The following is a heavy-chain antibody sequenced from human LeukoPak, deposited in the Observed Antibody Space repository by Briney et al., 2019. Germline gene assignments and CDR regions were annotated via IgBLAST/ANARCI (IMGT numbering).Heavy chain of an antibody. Sequence: GRSLRLSCAASGFTFSSYGMHWVRQAPGEGLEWVAVISYDGSNKYYADSVKGRFTISRDNSKNTLYLQMNSLRAEDTAVYYCAKARKRQQLVLGFDYWGQGTLVTVSS. CDR3: AKARKRQQLVLGFDY. CDR1: GFTFSSYG. V-gene: IGHV3-30*18. CDR2: ISYDGSNK. J-gene: IGHJ4*02. D-gene: IGHD6-13*01.